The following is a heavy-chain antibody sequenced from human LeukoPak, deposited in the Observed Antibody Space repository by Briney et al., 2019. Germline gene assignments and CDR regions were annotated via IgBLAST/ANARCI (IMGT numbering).Heavy chain of an antibody. Sequence: GGSLRLSCAASGFTFSDYYMSWIRQAPGKGLEWVSYISSSGSTIYYADSVKGRFTISRDNAKNSLHLQMNSLRAEDTAVYYCARGRDSSSWYLSEYFQHWGQGTLVTVSS. CDR1: GFTFSDYY. J-gene: IGHJ1*01. D-gene: IGHD6-13*01. V-gene: IGHV3-11*01. CDR2: ISSSGSTI. CDR3: ARGRDSSSWYLSEYFQH.